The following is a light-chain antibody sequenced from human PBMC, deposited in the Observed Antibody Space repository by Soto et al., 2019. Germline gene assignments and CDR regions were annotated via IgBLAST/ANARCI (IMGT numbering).Light chain of an antibody. V-gene: IGKV1-9*01. J-gene: IGKJ3*01. Sequence: EIQLTQSPSFLSASVGDRVAITCRASQGISSYLAWYQQKPGKAPKLLNHSASILQSGVPSRFSGSGSGTEFTLTINSLQPEDFATYYCHQLNSHPRTFGPGTKVDI. CDR1: QGISSY. CDR3: HQLNSHPRT. CDR2: SAS.